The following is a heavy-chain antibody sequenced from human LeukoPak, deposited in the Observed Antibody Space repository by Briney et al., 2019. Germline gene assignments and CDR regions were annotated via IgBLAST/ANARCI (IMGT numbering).Heavy chain of an antibody. CDR1: GFTFSNYN. V-gene: IGHV3-21*01. D-gene: IGHD5-24*01. CDR2: ISYSSSYI. J-gene: IGHJ4*02. Sequence: GGSLRLSCAASGFTFSNYNMNWVRQAPGKGLEWVSSISYSSSYIYYADSVKGRFTISRDNAKNSLYLQMNSLRAEDTAVYYCAKDAFSMATITGVDYWGQGTLVTVSS. CDR3: AKDAFSMATITGVDY.